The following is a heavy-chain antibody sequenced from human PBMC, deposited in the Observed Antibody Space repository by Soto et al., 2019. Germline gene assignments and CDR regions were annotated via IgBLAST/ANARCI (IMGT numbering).Heavy chain of an antibody. J-gene: IGHJ4*02. CDR2: MNPDGSQE. CDR1: GFTFSDYW. Sequence: GGSLRLSCVASGFTFSDYWMSWVRLTPGKGPEWVAHMNPDGSQEAYVDSVKGRFTMSRDNAQKSLFLHMSSLRPEDTAIYYCARFSNWGPGALVTVSS. CDR3: ARFSN. V-gene: IGHV3-7*01.